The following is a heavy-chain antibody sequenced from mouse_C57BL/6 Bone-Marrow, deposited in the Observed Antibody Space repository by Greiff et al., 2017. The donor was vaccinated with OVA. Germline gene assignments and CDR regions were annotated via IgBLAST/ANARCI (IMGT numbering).Heavy chain of an antibody. CDR1: GYTFTDYY. Sequence: EVQLQQSGPVLVKPGASVKMSCKASGYTFTDYYMNWVKQSHGKSLEWIGVINPYNGGTSYNQKFKGKATLTVDKSSSTAYMELNSLTSEDSAVYYCAREFITTVVATGYFDYWGQGTTLTVSS. V-gene: IGHV1-19*01. J-gene: IGHJ2*01. CDR2: INPYNGGT. CDR3: AREFITTVVATGYFDY. D-gene: IGHD1-1*01.